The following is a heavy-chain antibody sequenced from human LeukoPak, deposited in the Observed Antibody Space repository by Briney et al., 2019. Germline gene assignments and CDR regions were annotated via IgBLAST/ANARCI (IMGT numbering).Heavy chain of an antibody. CDR2: IFPSGGEI. CDR3: ARSRYFDY. V-gene: IGHV3-23*01. CDR1: GFTFSTFA. Sequence: GGSLRLSCAVSGFTFSTFAMIWVRQPPGKGLEWVSSIFPSGGEIHYADSVRGRFTISRDNSKSTLSLQMNSLRAEDTAVYYCARSRYFDYWGQGTLVTVSS. J-gene: IGHJ4*02.